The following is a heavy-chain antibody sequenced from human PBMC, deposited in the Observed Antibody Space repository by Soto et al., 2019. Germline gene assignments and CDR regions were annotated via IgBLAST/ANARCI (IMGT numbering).Heavy chain of an antibody. J-gene: IGHJ4*02. CDR1: GYSISSGYY. CDR2: IFHSGNT. D-gene: IGHD3-22*01. Sequence: SETLSLTCAVSGYSISSGYYWGWIRQPPGNGLEWIGSIFHSGNTYDNPSLKSRVTMSVEMSKNQFSLKLSSVTAADTAVYFCASPLDDSRGSYSFDYWGQGTLVTV. CDR3: ASPLDDSRGSYSFDY. V-gene: IGHV4-38-2*01.